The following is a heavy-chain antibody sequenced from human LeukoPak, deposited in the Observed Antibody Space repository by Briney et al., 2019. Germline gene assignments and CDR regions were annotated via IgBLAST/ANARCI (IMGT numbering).Heavy chain of an antibody. D-gene: IGHD2-2*01. CDR1: GGSFSGYY. Sequence: SETLSLTCAVYGGSFSGYYWSWIRQPPGKGLEWIGEINHSGSTNYNPSLKSRVTISVDTSKNQFSLKLSSVTAADTAVYYCARGLFVVPAAEDAFDIWGQGTMVTVSS. CDR2: INHSGST. V-gene: IGHV4-34*01. CDR3: ARGLFVVPAAEDAFDI. J-gene: IGHJ3*02.